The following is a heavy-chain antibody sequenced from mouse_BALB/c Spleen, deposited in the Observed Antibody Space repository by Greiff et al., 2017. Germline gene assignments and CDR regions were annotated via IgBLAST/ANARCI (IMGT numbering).Heavy chain of an antibody. CDR2: ISSGSSTI. V-gene: IGHV5-17*02. D-gene: IGHD1-1*01. J-gene: IGHJ3*01. CDR1: GFTFSSFG. Sequence: EVHLVESGGGLVQPGGSRKLSCAASGFTFSSFGMHWVRQAPEKGLEWVAYISSGSSTIYYADTVKGRFTISRDNPKNTLFLQMTSLRSEDTAMYYCARTGYGSSALAYWGQGTLVTVSA. CDR3: ARTGYGSSALAY.